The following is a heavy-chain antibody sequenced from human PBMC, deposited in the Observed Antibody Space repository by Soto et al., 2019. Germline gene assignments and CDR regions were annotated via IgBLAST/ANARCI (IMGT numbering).Heavy chain of an antibody. J-gene: IGHJ6*02. CDR1: GYTFITYA. D-gene: IGHD6-6*01. V-gene: IGHV1-3*01. CDR2: INAGNGNT. Sequence: ASVKVSCKASGYTFITYAIYWVRQAPGQRLEWIGWINAGNGNTKYSQKFQGRVTITRDTSARTAYMELRSLQSEDTAVYYCARSIAARLYYFYGMDVWGQGTTVTVSS. CDR3: ARSIAARLYYFYGMDV.